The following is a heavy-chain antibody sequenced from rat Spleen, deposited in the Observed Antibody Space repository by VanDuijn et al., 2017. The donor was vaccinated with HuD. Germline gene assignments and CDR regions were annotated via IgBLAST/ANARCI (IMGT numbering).Heavy chain of an antibody. V-gene: IGHV3-4*01. CDR2: ISYSGST. J-gene: IGHJ2*01. CDR1: GYTITSGY. D-gene: IGHD4-3*01. CDR3: ARKAIRGFDY. Sequence: EIQLQESGPGLVKPSQSLSLICSVTGYTITSGYDWSWIRKFPGNKMEWMGYISYSGSTKYNPSLKSRISMTRDTSKNQFFLQLNSVTTEDTATYYCARKAIRGFDYWGQGVMVTVSS.